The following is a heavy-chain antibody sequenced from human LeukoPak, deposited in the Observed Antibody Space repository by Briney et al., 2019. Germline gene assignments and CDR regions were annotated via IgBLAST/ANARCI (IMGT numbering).Heavy chain of an antibody. CDR2: ISSSAGTI. D-gene: IGHD3-3*01. J-gene: IGHJ4*02. V-gene: IGHV3-48*03. CDR1: GFTFSSYE. CDR3: ARAVEYNFWSGYYQTQYYFDY. Sequence: GGSLRLSCAASGFTFSSYEMNWVRQAPGKGLDWVSSISSSAGTIYYADSVRGRFTISRDNAKNSLYLQMNGLRAEDTAVYYRARAVEYNFWSGYYQTQYYFDYWGQGTLVTVSS.